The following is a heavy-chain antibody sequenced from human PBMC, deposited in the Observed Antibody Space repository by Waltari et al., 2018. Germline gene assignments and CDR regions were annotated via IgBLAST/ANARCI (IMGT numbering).Heavy chain of an antibody. CDR1: GYTVTGSY. Sequence: QVHLVQSGAEVKKPGASVKFSCTASGYTVTGSYIQWGRRAPGQGLEWMGRINPNSGDTNYAQKFQGRVTLTRDTSINTAYMELSSLKSDDTAVYYCARDLGSDYGNRDYWGQGTLVTVPS. V-gene: IGHV1-2*06. CDR2: INPNSGDT. CDR3: ARDLGSDYGNRDY. J-gene: IGHJ4*02. D-gene: IGHD4-17*01.